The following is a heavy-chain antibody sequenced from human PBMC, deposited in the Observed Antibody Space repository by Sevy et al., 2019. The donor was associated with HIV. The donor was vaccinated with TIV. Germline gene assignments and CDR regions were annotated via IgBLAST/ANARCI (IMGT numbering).Heavy chain of an antibody. D-gene: IGHD3-3*01. V-gene: IGHV1-69*13. CDR3: ARERITIFGVVITQDGMDV. Sequence: ASVKVSCKASGGTFSSYAISWVRQAPGQGLEWMGGIIPIVGTANYAQKFQGRVTITADESTSTAYMELSSLRSEDTAVYYCARERITIFGVVITQDGMDVWGQGTTVTVSS. CDR1: GGTFSSYA. CDR2: IIPIVGTA. J-gene: IGHJ6*02.